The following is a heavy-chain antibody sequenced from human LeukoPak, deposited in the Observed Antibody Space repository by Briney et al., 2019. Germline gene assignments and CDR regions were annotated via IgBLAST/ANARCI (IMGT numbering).Heavy chain of an antibody. J-gene: IGHJ4*02. CDR2: IIPIFGTA. Sequence: SVKVSCKASGYTFTSYGISWVRQAPGQGLEWMGGIIPIFGTANYAQKFQGRVTITADKSTSTAYMELSSLRSEDTAVYYCARAGNSGYDYPPDYWGQGTLVTVSS. CDR1: GYTFTSYG. D-gene: IGHD5-12*01. CDR3: ARAGNSGYDYPPDY. V-gene: IGHV1-69*06.